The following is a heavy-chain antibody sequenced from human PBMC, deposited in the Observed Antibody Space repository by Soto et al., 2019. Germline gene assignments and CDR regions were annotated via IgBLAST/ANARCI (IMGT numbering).Heavy chain of an antibody. CDR2: ISSSGSTI. Sequence: PGASLRLSCAAAGFTFSDYYMSWSRQAPGKRLEWVSYISSSGSTIYYADSVKGRFTISRDNAKNSLYLQMNGLRAEDTAVYYFAIDQPFEHYISVATPDWFDPWGQGTLVRVS. J-gene: IGHJ5*02. CDR1: GFTFSDYY. V-gene: IGHV3-11*01. CDR3: AIDQPFEHYISVATPDWFDP. D-gene: IGHD6-19*01.